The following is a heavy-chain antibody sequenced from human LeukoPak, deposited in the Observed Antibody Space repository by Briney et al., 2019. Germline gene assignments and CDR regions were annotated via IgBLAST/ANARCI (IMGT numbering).Heavy chain of an antibody. Sequence: NPSETLSLTCTVSGGSISSGSYYWSWIRQPPGKGLEWIGSMYHSGSSYYNPSLKSRVTISVDTSKNQFSLKLSSVTAADTAVYYCARSSGQSCGGDCYSREYRWFDPWGQGTLVTVSS. D-gene: IGHD2-21*02. CDR3: ARSSGQSCGGDCYSREYRWFDP. CDR2: MYHSGSS. CDR1: GGSISSGSYY. V-gene: IGHV4-39*07. J-gene: IGHJ5*02.